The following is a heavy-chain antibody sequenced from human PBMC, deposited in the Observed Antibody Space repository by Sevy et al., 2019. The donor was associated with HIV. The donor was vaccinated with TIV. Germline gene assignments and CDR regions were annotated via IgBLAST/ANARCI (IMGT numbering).Heavy chain of an antibody. CDR3: AGDGGGDYFDF. CDR1: GFSFSRYA. J-gene: IGHJ4*02. Sequence: GGSLRLSCAASGFSFSRYAMHWIRQAPGKGLESVAVISYDKVNTYHSDSVKGRFTISRDHSKNTLYLQMNSLRPEDTAVYYCAGDGGGDYFDFWGQGTLVTVSS. V-gene: IGHV3-30*04. CDR2: ISYDKVNT. D-gene: IGHD3-16*01.